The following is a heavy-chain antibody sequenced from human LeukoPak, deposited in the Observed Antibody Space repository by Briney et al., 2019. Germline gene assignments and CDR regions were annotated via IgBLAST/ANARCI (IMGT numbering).Heavy chain of an antibody. CDR3: AKDPTVVVTVVDY. Sequence: GGSLRLSCAASGFTFSSYAMSWVRQAPGKGLEWVSAISGSGGSTHYADSVKGRFTISRDNSKNTLYLQMNSLRAEDTAVYDCAKDPTVVVTVVDYWGQGTLVTVSS. D-gene: IGHD2-21*02. V-gene: IGHV3-23*01. J-gene: IGHJ4*02. CDR1: GFTFSSYA. CDR2: ISGSGGST.